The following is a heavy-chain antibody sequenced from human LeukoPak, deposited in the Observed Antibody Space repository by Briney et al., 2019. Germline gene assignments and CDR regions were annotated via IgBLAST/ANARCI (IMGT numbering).Heavy chain of an antibody. J-gene: IGHJ3*02. Sequence: SETLSLTCVLYGGSSTNYFWSWIRQPPGKGLEWIGEINRSASTNYNPSLKSRITISIDTSKNQFSLKLSSVTAADTAVYYCARDKFPLVGATGDDAFDIWGQGTMVAVSS. CDR2: INRSAST. V-gene: IGHV4-34*01. D-gene: IGHD1-26*01. CDR1: GGSSTNYF. CDR3: ARDKFPLVGATGDDAFDI.